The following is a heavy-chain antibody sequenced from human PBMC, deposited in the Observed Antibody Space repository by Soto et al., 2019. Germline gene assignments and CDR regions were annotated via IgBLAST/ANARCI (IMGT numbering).Heavy chain of an antibody. V-gene: IGHV3-74*01. D-gene: IGHD6-19*01. CDR2: INTDGRDS. CDR1: GFTFYNYL. J-gene: IGHJ4*02. Sequence: EVQVVESGGGLVQPGGSLRLSCAASGFTFYNYLMHWVRQVPGKGLEWVSRINTDGRDSKYADSVKGRFNISRDNAKDTLYLQMNSLRAEDTAVYFCVRYGYNSGWPDFDFWGQGTLVTVSS. CDR3: VRYGYNSGWPDFDF.